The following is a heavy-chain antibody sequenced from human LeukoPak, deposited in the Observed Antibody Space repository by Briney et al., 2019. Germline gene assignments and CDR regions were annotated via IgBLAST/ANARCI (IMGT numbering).Heavy chain of an antibody. D-gene: IGHD2-2*01. CDR1: GGSISSYY. CDR3: ARDGIVVVPAAINWYFDL. V-gene: IGHV4-4*07. J-gene: IGHJ2*01. Sequence: SETLSLTCTVSGGSISSYYWSWIRQPAGKGLEWIGRIYTSGSTNYNPSLKSRVTMSVDTSKNQFSLKLSSVTAADTAVYYCARDGIVVVPAAINWYFDLWGRGTLVTVSS. CDR2: IYTSGST.